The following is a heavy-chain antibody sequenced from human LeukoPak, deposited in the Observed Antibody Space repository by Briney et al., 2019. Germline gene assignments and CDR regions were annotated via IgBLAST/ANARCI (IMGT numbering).Heavy chain of an antibody. CDR1: GFTFSSYS. V-gene: IGHV3-21*01. CDR3: ARVWADIVVVPAALAYYYMDV. J-gene: IGHJ6*03. CDR2: ISSSSSYI. Sequence: AGGSLRLSCAASGFTFSSYSMNWVRQAPGKGLEWVSSISSSSSYIYYADSVKGRFTISRDNAKNSLYLQMNSLRAEDTAVYYCARVWADIVVVPAALAYYYMDVWGKGTTVTVSS. D-gene: IGHD2-2*01.